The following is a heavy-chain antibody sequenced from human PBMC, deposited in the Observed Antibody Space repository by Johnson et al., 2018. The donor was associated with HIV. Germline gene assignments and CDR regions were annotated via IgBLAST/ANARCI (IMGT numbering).Heavy chain of an antibody. D-gene: IGHD5-24*01. CDR3: ARDQEMATIGDAFDI. Sequence: VQLVESGGGLVQPGGSLRLSCAASGFTFSSYWMSWVRQAPGKGLEWVANIKQDGSEKYYVDYVKGRVTISSDNAKNSLYLQMNSLRAEDTAVYYCARDQEMATIGDAFDIWGQGTMVTVYS. CDR1: GFTFSSYW. J-gene: IGHJ3*02. CDR2: IKQDGSEK. V-gene: IGHV3-7*01.